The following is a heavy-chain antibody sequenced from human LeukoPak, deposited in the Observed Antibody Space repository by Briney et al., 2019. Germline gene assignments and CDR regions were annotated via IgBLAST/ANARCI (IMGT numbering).Heavy chain of an antibody. V-gene: IGHV1-69*02. CDR2: IIPILGIA. Sequence: SSVKVSCKASGGTFSSYTISWVRQAPGQGLEWMGRIIPILGIANYAQKFQGRVTITADKSTSTAYMELSSLRSEDTAVYYCARMTNDYGGNNDCWGQGTLVTVSS. J-gene: IGHJ4*02. CDR3: ARMTNDYGGNNDC. CDR1: GGTFSSYT. D-gene: IGHD4-23*01.